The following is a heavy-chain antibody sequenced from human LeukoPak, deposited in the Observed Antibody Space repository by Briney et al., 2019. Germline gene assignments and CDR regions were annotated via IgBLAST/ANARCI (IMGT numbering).Heavy chain of an antibody. V-gene: IGHV3-23*01. CDR2: ITNRGGGT. CDR3: VKFVGAKGY. D-gene: IGHD1-26*01. Sequence: GSLRLSCEASGFTFSSYAMTWVRQAPGKGLEWVSAITNRGGGTYYADSVKGRFTISRDNSKNTLYLQMNSLKAEDTAVYYCVKFVGAKGYWGQGTLVTVSS. CDR1: GFTFSSYA. J-gene: IGHJ4*02.